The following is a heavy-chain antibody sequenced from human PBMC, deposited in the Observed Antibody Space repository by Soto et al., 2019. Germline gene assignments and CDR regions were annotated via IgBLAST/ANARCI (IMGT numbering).Heavy chain of an antibody. Sequence: ASVKVSCKASGYTFTSYYMHWVRQAPGQGLEWMGIINPSGGSTSYAQKFQGRVTMTRDTSTSTVYMELSSLRSEDTAVYYCAGVVGAYYYGMDVWGQGTTVTVSS. CDR1: GYTFTSYY. CDR3: AGVVGAYYYGMDV. CDR2: INPSGGST. V-gene: IGHV1-46*01. J-gene: IGHJ6*02. D-gene: IGHD3-10*01.